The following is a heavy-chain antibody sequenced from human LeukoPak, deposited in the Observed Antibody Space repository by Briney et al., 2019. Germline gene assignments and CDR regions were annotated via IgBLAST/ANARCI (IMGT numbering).Heavy chain of an antibody. CDR3: ARAGAPTSYFDL. CDR1: GYSISSGYY. CDR2: FYPSGST. V-gene: IGHV4-38-2*02. Sequence: SETLSLTCTVSGYSISSGYYWGWIRQPPGKGLEWIGSFYPSGSTYYTPSLKSRVTISVDTSKNQFALKLSSVTGADTAVYHCARAGAPTSYFDLWGQGTVVTVSS. D-gene: IGHD1-26*01. J-gene: IGHJ4*02.